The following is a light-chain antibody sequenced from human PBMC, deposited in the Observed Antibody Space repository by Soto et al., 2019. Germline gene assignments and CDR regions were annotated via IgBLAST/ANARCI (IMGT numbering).Light chain of an antibody. V-gene: IGKV1-9*01. Sequence: DIQLTQSPSFLSASVGDRVTITCRASQGISSYLAWYQQKPGKAPKLLIYAASTLQSGVPSRFSGSGSGTEFTLTISFLQPEDFATYYCVQHYSYPLTFGGGTKVDIK. CDR1: QGISSY. CDR2: AAS. J-gene: IGKJ4*01. CDR3: VQHYSYPLT.